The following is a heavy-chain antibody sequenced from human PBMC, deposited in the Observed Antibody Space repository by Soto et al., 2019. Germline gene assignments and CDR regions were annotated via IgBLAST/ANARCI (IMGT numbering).Heavy chain of an antibody. CDR2: IYYSGST. CDR1: GGSISSGGYY. CDR3: AREGSYDFWSGYGRDY. V-gene: IGHV4-31*03. Sequence: PSETLSLTCTVSGGSISSGGYYWSWIRQHPGKGLEWIGYIYYSGSTYYNPYLKSRVTISVDTSKNQFSLKLSSVTAADTAVYYCAREGSYDFWSGYGRDYWGQGTLVIVSS. J-gene: IGHJ4*02. D-gene: IGHD3-3*01.